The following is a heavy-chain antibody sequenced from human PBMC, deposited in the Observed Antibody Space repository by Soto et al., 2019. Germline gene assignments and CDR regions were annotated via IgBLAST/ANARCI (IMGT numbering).Heavy chain of an antibody. CDR1: GFTFSSYA. Sequence: GGSLRLSCAASGFTFSSYAMSWVRQAPGKGLEWVSAISDSGSSKDYADSVKGRFTISKDNSKNTLYLQMNSLRAEDTAVYYCARDLSGDYGALDTWGQGTMVTVSS. D-gene: IGHD4-17*01. CDR2: ISDSGSSK. J-gene: IGHJ3*02. V-gene: IGHV3-23*01. CDR3: ARDLSGDYGALDT.